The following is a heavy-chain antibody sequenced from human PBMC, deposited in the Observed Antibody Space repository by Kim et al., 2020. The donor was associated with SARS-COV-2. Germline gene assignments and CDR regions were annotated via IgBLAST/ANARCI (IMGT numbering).Heavy chain of an antibody. CDR2: IIPILGIA. CDR3: ASPSHYYDSSGYFKPLDY. D-gene: IGHD3-22*01. J-gene: IGHJ4*02. CDR1: GGTFSSYA. V-gene: IGHV1-69*04. Sequence: SVKVSCKASGGTFSSYAISWVRQAPGQGLEWMGRIIPILGIANYAQKFQGRVTITADKSTSTAYMELSSLRSEDTAVYYCASPSHYYDSSGYFKPLDYWGQGTLVTVSS.